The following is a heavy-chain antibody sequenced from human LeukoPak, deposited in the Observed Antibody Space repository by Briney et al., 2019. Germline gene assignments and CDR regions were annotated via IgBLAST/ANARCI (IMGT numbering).Heavy chain of an antibody. D-gene: IGHD3-3*01. V-gene: IGHV4-59*01. CDR3: ARARFLEWLLSDHNWFDP. CDR2: IYYSGST. J-gene: IGHJ5*02. Sequence: PSETLSLTCTVSGGSISSYYWSWIRQPPGKGLEWIGYIYYSGSTNYNPSLKSRVTISVDTSKNQFSLKLSSVTAADTAVYYCARARFLEWLLSDHNWFDPWGQGTLVTVSS. CDR1: GGSISSYY.